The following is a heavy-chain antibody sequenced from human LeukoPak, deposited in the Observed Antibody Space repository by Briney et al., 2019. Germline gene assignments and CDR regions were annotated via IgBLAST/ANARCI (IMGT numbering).Heavy chain of an antibody. Sequence: SETLSLTCSVSSGSIRNSNYFWGWIRQPPGKGLEWIGSIFYSGSTDYNPSLKSRVTMSVDTSKNQFSLRLNSVTAADTAVYYCARGGYTFDYWGQGILVTVSS. D-gene: IGHD3-16*02. V-gene: IGHV4-39*07. J-gene: IGHJ4*02. CDR3: ARGGYTFDY. CDR1: SGSIRNSNYF. CDR2: IFYSGST.